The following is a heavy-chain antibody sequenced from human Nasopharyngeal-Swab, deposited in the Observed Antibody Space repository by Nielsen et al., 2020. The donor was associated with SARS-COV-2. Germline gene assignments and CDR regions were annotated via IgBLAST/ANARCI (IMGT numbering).Heavy chain of an antibody. CDR1: GYTLTELS. D-gene: IGHD4-17*01. CDR3: ATRSLDYGDYVYYYGMDV. V-gene: IGHV1-24*01. J-gene: IGHJ6*02. CDR2: FDPEDGET. Sequence: ASVKVSCKVSGYTLTELSMHWVRQAPGKGLEWMGGFDPEDGETIYAQKFQGRVTITADESTSTAYMELSSLRSEDTAVYYCATRSLDYGDYVYYYGMDVWGQGTTVTVSS.